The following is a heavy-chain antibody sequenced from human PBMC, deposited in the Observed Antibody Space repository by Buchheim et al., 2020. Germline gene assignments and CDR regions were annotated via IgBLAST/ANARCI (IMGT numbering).Heavy chain of an antibody. Sequence: QVQLVESGGGVVQPGRSLRLSCAASGFTFSSYGMHWVRQAPGKGLEWEAVISYDGSNKYYADSVKGRFTISRDNSKNTLYLQMNSLRAEDTAVYYCTKGEYYDFWSGFGYWGQGTL. J-gene: IGHJ4*02. CDR1: GFTFSSYG. D-gene: IGHD3-3*01. CDR2: ISYDGSNK. CDR3: TKGEYYDFWSGFGY. V-gene: IGHV3-30*18.